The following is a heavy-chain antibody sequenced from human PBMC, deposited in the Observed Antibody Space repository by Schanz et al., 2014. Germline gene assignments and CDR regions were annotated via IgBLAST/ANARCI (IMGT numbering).Heavy chain of an antibody. CDR1: GFTFSNYG. J-gene: IGHJ4*02. CDR3: SRSNDQGDYKNDY. V-gene: IGHV3-33*01. CDR2: IYYDGGLR. Sequence: QVQLVESGGGVVQPGGSLRLSCAASGFTFSNYGIHWVRQAPGKGLEWVAVIYYDGGLRFFADSVRGRVTISRDNSNNMVYLQMNSLRAEDTAIYYCSRSNDQGDYKNDYWGQGTLVTVSS. D-gene: IGHD4-17*01.